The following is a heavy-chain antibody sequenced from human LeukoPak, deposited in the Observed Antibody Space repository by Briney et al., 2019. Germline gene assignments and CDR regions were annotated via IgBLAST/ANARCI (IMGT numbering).Heavy chain of an antibody. J-gene: IGHJ6*02. D-gene: IGHD5/OR15-5a*01. CDR3: ARDRKGVYGPCGMDV. V-gene: IGHV3-66*01. CDR1: GFTVSGDY. CDR2: TDSGGST. Sequence: GGSLRLSCAASGFTVSGDYMTWVRQAPGKGPERVSVTDSGGSTNYADSVKDRFTVSRDNSKNTLYLQMNSLRAEDTAVYYCARDRKGVYGPCGMDVWGQGTTVTVSS.